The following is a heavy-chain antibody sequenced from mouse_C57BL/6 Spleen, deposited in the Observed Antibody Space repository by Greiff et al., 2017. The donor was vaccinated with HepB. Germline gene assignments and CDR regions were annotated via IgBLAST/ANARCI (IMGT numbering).Heavy chain of an antibody. CDR2: ISNLAYSI. J-gene: IGHJ2*01. CDR1: GFTFSDYG. CDR3: ARHDDYGLDY. Sequence: EVMLVESGGGLVQPGGSLKLSCAASGFTFSDYGMAWVRQAPRKGPEWVAFISNLAYSIYYADTVTGRFTISRENAKNTLYLEMSSLRSEDTAMYYCARHDDYGLDYWGQGTTLTVSS. V-gene: IGHV5-15*04. D-gene: IGHD2-4*01.